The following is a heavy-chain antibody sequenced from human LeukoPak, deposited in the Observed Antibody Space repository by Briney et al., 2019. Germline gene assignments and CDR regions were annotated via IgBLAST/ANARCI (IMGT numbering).Heavy chain of an antibody. Sequence: SETLSLTCTVSGGSISSGGYYWSWIRQHPGKGLEWIGYIYYSGSTYYNPSLKSRVTISVDTPKNQFSLKLSSVTAADTAVYYCARVHSSGWAYNWFDPWGQGTLVTVSS. CDR3: ARVHSSGWAYNWFDP. CDR2: IYYSGST. D-gene: IGHD6-19*01. J-gene: IGHJ5*02. CDR1: GGSISSGGYY. V-gene: IGHV4-31*03.